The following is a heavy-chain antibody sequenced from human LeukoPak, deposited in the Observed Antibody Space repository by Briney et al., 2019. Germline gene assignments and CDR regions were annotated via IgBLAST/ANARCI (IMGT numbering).Heavy chain of an antibody. CDR3: ARDGITLVRGVTVFDY. D-gene: IGHD3-10*01. CDR1: GFTFSTYW. V-gene: IGHV3-7*01. Sequence: PGGSLRLSCAASGFTFSTYWMNWLRQAPGKGLGWVANIKQDGSETYYVDSVKGRFTISRDNAKNSLYLQMNSLRAEDTAVYYCARDGITLVRGVTVFDYWGQGTLVTVSS. J-gene: IGHJ4*02. CDR2: IKQDGSET.